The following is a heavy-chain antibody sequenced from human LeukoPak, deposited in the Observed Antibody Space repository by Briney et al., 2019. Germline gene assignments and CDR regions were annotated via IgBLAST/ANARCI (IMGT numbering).Heavy chain of an antibody. Sequence: GGSLRLSCAPSGFTFSSYERNCVRQAPGKGLEWVSYISFSGSTIYYADSVKGRFTISRDNAKNSLYVQMNSLRAEDTAVYYCARGGYYDSSGYYYVGYFHHWGQGTLVTVSS. V-gene: IGHV3-48*03. CDR3: ARGGYYDSSGYYYVGYFHH. CDR2: ISFSGSTI. J-gene: IGHJ1*01. CDR1: GFTFSSYE. D-gene: IGHD3-22*01.